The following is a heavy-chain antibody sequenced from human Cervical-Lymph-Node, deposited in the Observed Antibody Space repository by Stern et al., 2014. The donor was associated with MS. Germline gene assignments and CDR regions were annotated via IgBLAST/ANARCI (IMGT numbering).Heavy chain of an antibody. V-gene: IGHV1-2*06. D-gene: IGHD3-3*01. Sequence: VQLVESGAEVKKPGASVKVSCKASGYTFTGYYMHWVRQAPGQGLEWMGRIIPNSGGTNYAQKFQGRVTMTRDTSISTAYMELSRLRSDDTAVYYCAREPTSPYYDFWSGYYTPGSDYWGQGTLVTVSS. CDR3: AREPTSPYYDFWSGYYTPGSDY. CDR1: GYTFTGYY. J-gene: IGHJ4*02. CDR2: IIPNSGGT.